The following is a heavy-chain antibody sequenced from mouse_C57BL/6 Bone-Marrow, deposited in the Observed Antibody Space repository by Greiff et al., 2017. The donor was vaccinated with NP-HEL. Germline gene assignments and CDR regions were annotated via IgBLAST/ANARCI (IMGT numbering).Heavy chain of an antibody. D-gene: IGHD2-3*01. CDR3: AIYDGYSPFDY. Sequence: VQLQQSGPELVKPGASVKISCKASGYSFTGYYMNWVKQSPEKSLEWIGEINPSTGGTTYNQKFKAKATLTVDKSSSTAYMQLKSLTSEDSAVYYCAIYDGYSPFDYWGKGTTLTVSS. CDR1: GYSFTGYY. V-gene: IGHV1-42*01. J-gene: IGHJ2*01. CDR2: INPSTGGT.